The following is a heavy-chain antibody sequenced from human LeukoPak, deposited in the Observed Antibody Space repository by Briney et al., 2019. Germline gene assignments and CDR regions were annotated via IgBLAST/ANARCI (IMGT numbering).Heavy chain of an antibody. D-gene: IGHD7-27*01. J-gene: IGHJ2*01. CDR1: GYTFSGFY. CDR2: ISPNSGGT. CDR3: AIQPWGSGNNWYFDL. Sequence: ASVKVSCKPSGYTFSGFYIHWVRQAPGQGLEWMGWISPNSGGTDYAQRFQGRVTMARDTSISTAYMELSSLRSDDTAVYYCAIQPWGSGNNWYFDLWGRGTLVTVSS. V-gene: IGHV1-2*02.